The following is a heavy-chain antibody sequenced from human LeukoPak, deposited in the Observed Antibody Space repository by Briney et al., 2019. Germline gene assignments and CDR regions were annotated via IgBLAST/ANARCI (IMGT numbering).Heavy chain of an antibody. J-gene: IGHJ4*02. V-gene: IGHV1-69*06. Sequence: SVKVSCKASGGTFSSYAISWVRQAPGQGLEWMGGIFPIFGTANYAQKFQGRVTITADKSTSTAYTELSSLRSEDTAVYYRASSNYYGSGSFPDYWGQGTLVTVSS. CDR3: ASSNYYGSGSFPDY. CDR2: IFPIFGTA. CDR1: GGTFSSYA. D-gene: IGHD3-10*01.